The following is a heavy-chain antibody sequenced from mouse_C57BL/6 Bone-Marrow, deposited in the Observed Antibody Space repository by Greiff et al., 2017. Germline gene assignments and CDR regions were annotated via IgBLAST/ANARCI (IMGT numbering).Heavy chain of an antibody. J-gene: IGHJ1*03. V-gene: IGHV1-54*01. CDR3: ARTLGSSPWYFDV. CDR1: GYAFTNYL. CDR2: INPGSGGT. Sequence: QVQLQQSGAELVRPGTSVKVSCKASGYAFTNYLIEWVKQRPGQGLEWIGVINPGSGGTNYNEKFKGKATLTADKSSITAYMQLSSLTSEDSAVYFCARTLGSSPWYFDVWGTGPTVTVYS. D-gene: IGHD1-1*01.